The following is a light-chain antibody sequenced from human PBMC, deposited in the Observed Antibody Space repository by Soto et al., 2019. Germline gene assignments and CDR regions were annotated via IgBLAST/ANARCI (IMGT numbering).Light chain of an antibody. CDR3: QQYGSSPPYT. V-gene: IGKV3-20*01. J-gene: IGKJ3*01. CDR1: QSVSSSY. Sequence: EIVLTQSPGTLSLSTGERATLSCRASQSVSSSYLAWYQQKPGQAPRLLIYGASSRATGIPDRFSGSGSGTDFTLTISRLEPVDFAVYYCQQYGSSPPYTFGPGTKVDIK. CDR2: GAS.